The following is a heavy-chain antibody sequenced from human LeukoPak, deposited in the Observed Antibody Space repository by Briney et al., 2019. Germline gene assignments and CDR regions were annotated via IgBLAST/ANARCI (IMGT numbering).Heavy chain of an antibody. CDR3: GRSGYYITTFDY. V-gene: IGHV4-39*07. D-gene: IGHD3-3*01. CDR2: IYYSGST. J-gene: IGHJ4*02. Sequence: SETLSLTCTVSGGSISSSSYYWGWIRQPPGKGLEWIGSIYYSGSTYHNPSLKSRVTISVDTSKNQFSLKLSSVTAADTAVYYCGRSGYYITTFDYWGQGTLVTVSS. CDR1: GGSISSSSYY.